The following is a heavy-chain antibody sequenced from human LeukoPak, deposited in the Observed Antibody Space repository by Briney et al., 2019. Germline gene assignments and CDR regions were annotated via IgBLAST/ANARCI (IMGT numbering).Heavy chain of an antibody. V-gene: IGHV3-7*01. Sequence: GGSLRLSCEGSGFNFNSHWMSWVRQAPGKGPEWVTNINQDGNEKYYAGSVKGRFTVSRDNVKKSVYLQMDNVRADDTGVYYCARDANLRGYNSWFDPWGRGTLVTVSS. J-gene: IGHJ5*02. CDR2: INQDGNEK. CDR1: GFNFNSHW. CDR3: ARDANLRGYNSWFDP. D-gene: IGHD2/OR15-2a*01.